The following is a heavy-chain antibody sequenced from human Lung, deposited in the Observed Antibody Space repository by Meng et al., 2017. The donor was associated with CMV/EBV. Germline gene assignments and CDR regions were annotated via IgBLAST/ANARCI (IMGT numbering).Heavy chain of an antibody. D-gene: IGHD3-3*01. CDR3: ARGLNGGLRFLEWLLRPYYYGMDA. J-gene: IGHJ6*02. Sequence: SVXVSXXASGYTFTSYDINWVRQATGQGLEWMGWMNPNSGNTGYAQKFQGRVTMTRNTSISTAYMELSSLRSEDTAVYYCARGLNGGLRFLEWLLRPYYYGMDAWGQGTTVXVSS. CDR2: MNPNSGNT. CDR1: GYTFTSYD. V-gene: IGHV1-8*01.